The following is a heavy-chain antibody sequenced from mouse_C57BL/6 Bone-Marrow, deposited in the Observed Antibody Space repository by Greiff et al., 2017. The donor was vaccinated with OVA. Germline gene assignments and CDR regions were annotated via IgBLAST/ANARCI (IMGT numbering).Heavy chain of an antibody. Sequence: EVKLVESGGGLVKPGGSLKLSCAASGFTFSSYAMSWVRQTPEKRLEWVATISDGGSYTYYPDNVKGRFTISRDNAKNNLYLQMSHLKSEDTAMYYCARFYSYFDVWGTGTTVTVSS. V-gene: IGHV5-4*03. J-gene: IGHJ1*03. CDR2: ISDGGSYT. CDR1: GFTFSSYA. CDR3: ARFYSYFDV.